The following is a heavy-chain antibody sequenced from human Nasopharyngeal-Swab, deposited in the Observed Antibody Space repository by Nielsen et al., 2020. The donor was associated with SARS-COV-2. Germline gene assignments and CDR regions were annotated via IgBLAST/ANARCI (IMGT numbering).Heavy chain of an antibody. J-gene: IGHJ4*02. CDR2: LNPGGSGT. V-gene: IGHV3-74*01. CDR3: AAPEPDY. Sequence: GESLKISCAGSGFTFSKYWMHWVRQAPGKGLEWVARLNPGGSGTSYVDSVKGRFTISRDNAKNTLFLQLISLRVEDTAVYYCAAPEPDYWGQGTLVTVSS. D-gene: IGHD1-14*01. CDR1: GFTFSKYW.